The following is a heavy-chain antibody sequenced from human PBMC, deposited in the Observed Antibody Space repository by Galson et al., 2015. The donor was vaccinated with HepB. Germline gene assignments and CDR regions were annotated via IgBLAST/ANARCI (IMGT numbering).Heavy chain of an antibody. Sequence: SLRLSCAASGFTFSRYGMHWVRQAPGKGLEWVAVISYDGSNKYYADSVKGRFTISRDNSKNTLYLQMNSLRAEDTAVYYCAKGLRRYCSSTSCSIWFGTDYWGQGTLVTVSS. CDR1: GFTFSRYG. V-gene: IGHV3-30*18. D-gene: IGHD2-2*01. CDR3: AKGLRRYCSSTSCSIWFGTDY. J-gene: IGHJ4*02. CDR2: ISYDGSNK.